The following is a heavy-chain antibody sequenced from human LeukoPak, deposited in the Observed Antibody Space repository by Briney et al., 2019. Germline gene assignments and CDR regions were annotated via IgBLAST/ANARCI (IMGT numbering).Heavy chain of an antibody. CDR2: INHSGST. J-gene: IGHJ4*02. CDR3: ARGLDGDPMDY. CDR1: GGSFSGYY. D-gene: IGHD4-17*01. V-gene: IGHV4-34*01. Sequence: PSETLSLTCAVYGGSFSGYYWSWIRQPPGKGLEWIGEINHSGSTNYNPSLKSRVTISVDTSKNQFSLKLSSVTAADTAVYYCARGLDGDPMDYWGQGTLVTVSS.